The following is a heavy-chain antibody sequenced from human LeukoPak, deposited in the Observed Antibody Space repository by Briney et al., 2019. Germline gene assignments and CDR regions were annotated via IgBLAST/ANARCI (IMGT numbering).Heavy chain of an antibody. Sequence: SGTLSLTCAVYGGSFSGYYWSWIRQPPGKGLEWIGEINHSGSTNYNPSLKSRVTISVDTSKNQFSLKLSSVTAADTAVYYCARGGMTYYYDSSGYYAGENWGQGTLVTVSS. D-gene: IGHD3-22*01. J-gene: IGHJ4*02. CDR3: ARGGMTYYYDSSGYYAGEN. CDR2: INHSGST. V-gene: IGHV4-34*01. CDR1: GGSFSGYY.